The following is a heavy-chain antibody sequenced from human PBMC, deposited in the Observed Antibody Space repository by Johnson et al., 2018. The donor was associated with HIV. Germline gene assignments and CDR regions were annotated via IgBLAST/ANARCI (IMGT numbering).Heavy chain of an antibody. V-gene: IGHV3-9*01. CDR2: IIWNSGSI. CDR1: GFTFDDHA. Sequence: VQLVESGGGLVQPGRSLRLSCAASGFTFDDHAMHWVRQAPGKGLEWVSGIIWNSGSIAYADSVKGRFTISRDNAKNSLYLQMNSLRPEDTAFYYCAKDLLESQLGGSASDIWGQGTMVIVSS. D-gene: IGHD3-10*01. CDR3: AKDLLESQLGGSASDI. J-gene: IGHJ3*02.